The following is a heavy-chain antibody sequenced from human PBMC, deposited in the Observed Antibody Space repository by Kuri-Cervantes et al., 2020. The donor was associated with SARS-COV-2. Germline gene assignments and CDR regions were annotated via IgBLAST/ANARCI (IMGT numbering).Heavy chain of an antibody. CDR1: GGSFSGYY. CDR3: ARGRRYSLPGGLDY. V-gene: IGHV4-34*01. J-gene: IGHJ4*02. D-gene: IGHD3-9*01. CDR2: INHSGST. Sequence: SETLSLTCAVYGGSFSGYYWSWIRQPPGEGLEWIGEINHSGSTNYNPSLKGRVTISVDTSKNQFSLKLSSVTAADTAVYYCARGRRYSLPGGLDYWGQGTLVTVSS.